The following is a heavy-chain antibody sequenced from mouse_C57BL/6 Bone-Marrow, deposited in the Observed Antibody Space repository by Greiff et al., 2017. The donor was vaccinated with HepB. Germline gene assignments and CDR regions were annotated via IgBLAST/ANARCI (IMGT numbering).Heavy chain of an antibody. CDR1: EYEFPSHD. CDR3: ARHDQLIGDAMDY. CDR2: INSDGGST. V-gene: IGHV5-2*01. Sequence: DVMLVESGGGLVQPGESLKLSCESNEYEFPSHDMSWVRKTPEKRLELVAAINSDGGSTYYPDTMGRRFIISRDNTKKTLYLKMSRLRSEDTALYNCARHDQLIGDAMDYWGKGTSVTVSS. D-gene: IGHD3-2*02. J-gene: IGHJ4*01.